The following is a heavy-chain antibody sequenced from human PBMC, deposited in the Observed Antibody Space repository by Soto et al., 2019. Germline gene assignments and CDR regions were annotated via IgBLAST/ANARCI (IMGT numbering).Heavy chain of an antibody. CDR2: VYYIGAT. Sequence: SETLCLTCNVSGNSMTSPPYYWCWSRQPPGKGLEWIWTVYYIGATYYNPSLRGRPTVSADTSKNYFSLRLTSVTAADTSACYCARHDVLFDPWGQGILVTVSS. CDR3: ARHDVLFDP. V-gene: IGHV4-39*01. J-gene: IGHJ5*02. CDR1: GNSMTSPPYY.